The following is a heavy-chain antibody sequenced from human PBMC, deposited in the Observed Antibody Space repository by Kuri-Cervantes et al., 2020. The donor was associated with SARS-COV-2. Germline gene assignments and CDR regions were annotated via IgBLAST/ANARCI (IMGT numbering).Heavy chain of an antibody. J-gene: IGHJ4*02. V-gene: IGHV4-38-2*02. CDR2: IYYSGST. Sequence: SETLSLTCTVSGYSISSGYYWGWIRQPPGKGLGWIGSIYYSGSTYYNPSLKSRVTISVDTSKNQFSLKLSSVTAADTAVYYCARVRLCFDYWGQGTLVTVSS. CDR3: ARVRLCFDY. D-gene: IGHD3-16*01. CDR1: GYSISSGYY.